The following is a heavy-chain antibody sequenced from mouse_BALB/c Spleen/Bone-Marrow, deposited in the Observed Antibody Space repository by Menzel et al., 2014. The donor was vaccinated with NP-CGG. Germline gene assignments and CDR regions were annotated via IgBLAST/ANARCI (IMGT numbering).Heavy chain of an antibody. V-gene: IGHV1-80*01. J-gene: IGHJ2*01. CDR2: IYPGDDDT. Sequence: VQLVESGAELVRPGSSVKISCKAPGYAFSIYWMNWVKQRPGQGLEWIGQIYPGDDDTDYNGKFKGKATLTADRSSSTAYMQLNSLTSEDSAVYFCARGGISIDYWGQGTTLTVSS. CDR1: GYAFSIYW. CDR3: ARGGISIDY.